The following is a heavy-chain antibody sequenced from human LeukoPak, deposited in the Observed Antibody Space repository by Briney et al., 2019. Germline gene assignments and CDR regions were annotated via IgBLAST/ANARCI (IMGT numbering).Heavy chain of an antibody. CDR1: GFTFDDYS. J-gene: IGHJ5*02. V-gene: IGHV3-9*01. D-gene: IGHD1-26*01. CDR3: AKGGSYYEVDGWFDP. Sequence: GGSLRLSCAASGFTFDDYSMHWVRQAPGKGLEWVSGISWNNGSIGYADSVKGRFSISRDNAKNSLYLQVNSLRAEDTALYYCAKGGSYYEVDGWFDPWGQGTLVTVSS. CDR2: ISWNNGSI.